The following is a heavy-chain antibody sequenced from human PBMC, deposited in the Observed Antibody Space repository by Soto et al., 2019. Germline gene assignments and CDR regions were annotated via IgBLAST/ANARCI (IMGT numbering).Heavy chain of an antibody. J-gene: IGHJ5*02. D-gene: IGHD6-19*01. CDR3: ASDLAVAGTFDP. CDR1: GGSFSGYY. CDR2: INDSGST. Sequence: QVQLQQWGAGLLKPSETLSLTCAVYGGSFSGYYWSWIRQPPGKGLEWIGEINDSGSTNYNPSLKSRVTISVDTSKNQFSLKLSSVTAADTAVYYCASDLAVAGTFDPWGQGTLVTVSS. V-gene: IGHV4-34*01.